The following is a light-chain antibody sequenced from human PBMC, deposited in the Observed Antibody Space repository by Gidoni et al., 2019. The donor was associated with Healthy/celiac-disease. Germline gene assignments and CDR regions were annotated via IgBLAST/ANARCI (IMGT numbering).Light chain of an antibody. J-gene: IGKJ2*01. CDR1: QSVSSY. V-gene: IGKV3-11*01. CDR3: QRRSNWYT. Sequence: EIVLTQSPATLSLSPGERATLSCRASQSVSSYLAWYQQKPGQAPRLLIYDASTRATDIPARFSGSGSGTDFTLTISSLEPEDFAVYYCQRRSNWYTFGQXTKLEIK. CDR2: DAS.